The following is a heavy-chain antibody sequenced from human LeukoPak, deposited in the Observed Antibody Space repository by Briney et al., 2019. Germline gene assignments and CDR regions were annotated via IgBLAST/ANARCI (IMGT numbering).Heavy chain of an antibody. Sequence: PSETLSLTCAVYGGSFSGYYWSWIRQPPGKGLEWIGEINHSGSTNYNPSLKSRVTISVDASKYQFSLKLSSVTAADTAVYYCARGRVVVVAASYYYGMDVWGQGTTVTVSS. V-gene: IGHV4-34*01. CDR3: ARGRVVVVAASYYYGMDV. D-gene: IGHD2-15*01. CDR2: INHSGST. J-gene: IGHJ6*02. CDR1: GGSFSGYY.